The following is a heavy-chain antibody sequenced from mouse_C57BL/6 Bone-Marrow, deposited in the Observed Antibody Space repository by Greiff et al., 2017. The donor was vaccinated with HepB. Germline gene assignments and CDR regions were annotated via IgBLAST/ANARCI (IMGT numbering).Heavy chain of an antibody. CDR1: GFTFSDYG. CDR2: ISSGSSTI. V-gene: IGHV5-17*01. Sequence: EVQLVESGGGLVKPGGSLKLSCAASGFTFSDYGMHWVRQAPEKGLEWVAYISSGSSTIYYADTVKGRFTISRDHAKNTLFLQMTSLRSEDTAMYYCASLLWLRRGGFDYWGQGTTLTVSS. J-gene: IGHJ2*01. CDR3: ASLLWLRRGGFDY. D-gene: IGHD2-2*01.